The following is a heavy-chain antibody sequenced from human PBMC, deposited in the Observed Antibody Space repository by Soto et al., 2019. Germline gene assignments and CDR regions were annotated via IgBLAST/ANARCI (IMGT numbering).Heavy chain of an antibody. D-gene: IGHD3-3*01. V-gene: IGHV2-5*02. J-gene: IGHJ6*02. CDR2: IYWDDDK. CDR1: GFSLSTSGVG. CDR3: AHSSRSNVLRFLEWLGGMDV. Sequence: QITLKESGPTLVNPTQTLTLTCTFSGFSLSTSGVGVGWIRQPPGKALEWLALIYWDDDKRYSPSLKSRLTITKDTSKNQVVLTMTNMDPVDTATYYCAHSSRSNVLRFLEWLGGMDVWGQGTTVTVSS.